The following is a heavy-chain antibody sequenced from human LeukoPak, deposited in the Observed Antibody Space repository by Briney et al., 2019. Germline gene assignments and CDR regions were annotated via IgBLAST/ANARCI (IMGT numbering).Heavy chain of an antibody. Sequence: SETLSLTCTVSGGSISSGGYYWRWIRQHPGKGLEWIGYIYYSGSTYYNPSLKSRVTISVDTSKNQFSLKLSSVTAADTAVYYCARAGGFFSPFGYWGQGTLVTVSS. V-gene: IGHV4-31*03. CDR3: ARAGGFFSPFGY. J-gene: IGHJ4*02. CDR2: IYYSGST. D-gene: IGHD3-3*01. CDR1: GGSISSGGYY.